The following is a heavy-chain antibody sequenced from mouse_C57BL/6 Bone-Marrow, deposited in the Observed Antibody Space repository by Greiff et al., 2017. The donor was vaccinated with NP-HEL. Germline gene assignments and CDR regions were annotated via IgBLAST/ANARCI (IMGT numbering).Heavy chain of an antibody. CDR1: GYTFTSYW. CDR2: IHPNSGST. CDR3: AAIYYDYDGEFAY. V-gene: IGHV1-64*01. D-gene: IGHD2-4*01. Sequence: QVQLKQPGAELVKPGASVKLSCKASGYTFTSYWMHWVKQRPGQGLEWIGMIHPNSGSTNYNEKFKSKATLTVDKSSSTAYMQLSSLTSEDSAVYYCAAIYYDYDGEFAYWGQGTLVTVSA. J-gene: IGHJ3*01.